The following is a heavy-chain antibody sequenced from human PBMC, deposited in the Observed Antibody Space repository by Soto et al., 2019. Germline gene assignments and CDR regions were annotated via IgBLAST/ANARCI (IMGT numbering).Heavy chain of an antibody. J-gene: IGHJ4*02. D-gene: IGHD6-19*01. CDR3: AKESSPGWVDY. CDR2: ISGSGGSR. Sequence: EVQLLESGGGLVQPGGSLRLSCAASGFTFSSYVISWVRQAPGKGLEWVSGISGSGGSRYYADSVKGRFTISRDNSKDTLYLQMNSLRAEDTAVYYCAKESSPGWVDYWGQGTLVTVSS. CDR1: GFTFSSYV. V-gene: IGHV3-23*01.